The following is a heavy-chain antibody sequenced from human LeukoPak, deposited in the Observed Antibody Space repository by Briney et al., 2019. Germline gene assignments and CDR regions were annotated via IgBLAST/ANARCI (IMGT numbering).Heavy chain of an antibody. CDR2: INSDGSST. CDR1: GFTFTSYW. Sequence: PGGSLRLSCAASGFTFTSYWMHWVRQAPGKGLVWVSRINSDGSSTNYADSVKGRFTISRDNAKNTLYLQVNSLRAEDTAVYFCARGTNYCDSTGMSDWGQGTLVTVSS. D-gene: IGHD2/OR15-2a*01. V-gene: IGHV3-74*01. J-gene: IGHJ4*02. CDR3: ARGTNYCDSTGMSD.